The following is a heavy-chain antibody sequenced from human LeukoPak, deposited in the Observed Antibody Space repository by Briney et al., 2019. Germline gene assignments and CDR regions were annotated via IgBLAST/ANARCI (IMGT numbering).Heavy chain of an antibody. CDR2: ISYDGSNK. D-gene: IGHD1-26*01. Sequence: GGSLRLSCATSGFTFSSYAMRWVREAPGKALEWVAVISYDGSNKYYADSVKGRFTISRDNSKNTLYLQMNSLRAEDTAVYYCARDQAPRYYSGSYYHAGYFDYWGRGTLVTVSS. V-gene: IGHV3-30*04. CDR3: ARDQAPRYYSGSYYHAGYFDY. CDR1: GFTFSSYA. J-gene: IGHJ4*02.